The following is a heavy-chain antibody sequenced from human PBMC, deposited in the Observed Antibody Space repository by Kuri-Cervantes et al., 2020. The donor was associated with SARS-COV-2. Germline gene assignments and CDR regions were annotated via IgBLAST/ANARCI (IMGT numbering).Heavy chain of an antibody. CDR2: IYSGGST. CDR3: AREGGSGSYYDHYYYYYYMDV. V-gene: IGHV3-66*01. J-gene: IGHJ6*03. D-gene: IGHD3-10*01. CDR1: GFTVSSNY. Sequence: LSLTCAASGFTVSSNYMSWVRQAPGRGLEWVSVIYSGGSTYYADSVKGRFTISRDNSKNSLYLQMNSLRAEDTAVYYCAREGGSGSYYDHYYYYYYMDVWGKGTAVTVSS.